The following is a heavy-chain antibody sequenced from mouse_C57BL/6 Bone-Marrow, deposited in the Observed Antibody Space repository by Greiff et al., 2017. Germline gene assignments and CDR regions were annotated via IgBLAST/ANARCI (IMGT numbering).Heavy chain of an antibody. Sequence: EVMLVESGGGLVQPGGSLKLSCAASGFTFSDYYMYWVRQTPEKRLEWVAYISNGGGSTYYPDTVKGRFTISRDTAKNTLYLQMSRLTSEDTAMYYCAGHYYSNYDGYFDVWGTGTTVTVSS. CDR2: ISNGGGST. D-gene: IGHD2-5*01. V-gene: IGHV5-12*01. J-gene: IGHJ1*03. CDR3: AGHYYSNYDGYFDV. CDR1: GFTFSDYY.